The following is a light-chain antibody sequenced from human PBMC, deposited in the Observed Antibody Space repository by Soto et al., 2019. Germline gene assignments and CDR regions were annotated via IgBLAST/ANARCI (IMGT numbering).Light chain of an antibody. CDR1: QSISNY. V-gene: IGKV1-39*01. CDR2: AAS. J-gene: IGKJ4*01. CDR3: QQSDSTPPT. Sequence: IQMTQSPSSLSASVGDRVTITCRASQSISNYLNWYQQKPGKAPKLLIYAASSLQSGVPSRFSGSGSGTDFTLNISSLQPEDFATYYCQQSDSTPPTFGGGTKVEIK.